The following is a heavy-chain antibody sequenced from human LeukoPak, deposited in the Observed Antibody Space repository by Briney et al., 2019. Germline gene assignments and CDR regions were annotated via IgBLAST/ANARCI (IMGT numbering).Heavy chain of an antibody. CDR2: ISSNGGST. Sequence: GGSLRLSCAASGFTFSSYAIHWVRQAPGKGLEYVSAISSNGGSTYYANSVEGRFTISRDNSKNTLYLQMGSLRAEDTAVYYCARVVVTAQTYYFDYWGQGTLVTVSS. CDR1: GFTFSSYA. J-gene: IGHJ4*02. D-gene: IGHD2-21*02. V-gene: IGHV3-64*01. CDR3: ARVVVTAQTYYFDY.